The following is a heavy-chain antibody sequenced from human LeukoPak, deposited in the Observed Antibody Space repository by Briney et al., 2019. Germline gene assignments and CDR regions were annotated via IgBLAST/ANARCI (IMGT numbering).Heavy chain of an antibody. Sequence: GESLKISCAASGFTFSGYAMSWVRQAPGKGLEWVSAISGSGSNTYYADSVKGRFTISRDNSRNTLYLQMNSLGAEDSAVYYCAKDQSGYYRPFDYWGQGTLVTVSS. CDR2: ISGSGSNT. V-gene: IGHV3-23*01. D-gene: IGHD3-22*01. J-gene: IGHJ4*02. CDR3: AKDQSGYYRPFDY. CDR1: GFTFSGYA.